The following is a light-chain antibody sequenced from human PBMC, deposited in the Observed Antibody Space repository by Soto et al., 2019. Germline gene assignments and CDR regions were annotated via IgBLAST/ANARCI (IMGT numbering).Light chain of an antibody. V-gene: IGLV2-14*01. CDR1: TSDVSGYSF. CDR3: GTWDNSLGDGHVV. J-gene: IGLJ2*01. CDR2: EVS. Sequence: QSVLTQPASVSGSPGQSITISCTGTTSDVSGYSFVSWYQLHPGKAPKLMIYEVSNRPSGVSNRFSGSKSGNTASLTISGLQADDESDYYFGTWDNSLGDGHVVFGGGTKLTVL.